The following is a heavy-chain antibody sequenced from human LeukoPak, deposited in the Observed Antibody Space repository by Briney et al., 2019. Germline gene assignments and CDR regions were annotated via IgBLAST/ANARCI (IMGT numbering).Heavy chain of an antibody. CDR3: ARAPYCIGGSCRFDY. J-gene: IGHJ4*02. Sequence: GGSLRLSCAVSGFTSSSYWMSWVRQAPGKGLEWVANTKQDGSEKYYVDSVKGRFTISRDNAKNSLYLQMNSLRAEDTAVYYCARAPYCIGGSCRFDYWGQGTLVTVSS. V-gene: IGHV3-7*03. CDR2: TKQDGSEK. CDR1: GFTSSSYW. D-gene: IGHD2-15*01.